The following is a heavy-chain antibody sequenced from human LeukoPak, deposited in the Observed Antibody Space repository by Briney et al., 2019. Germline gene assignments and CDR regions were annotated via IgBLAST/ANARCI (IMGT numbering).Heavy chain of an antibody. D-gene: IGHD3-16*01. Sequence: RASVKVSCKASGYTFTNYGISWVRQAPGQGLEWMGWINPNSGDTNYAQKYQGRVTLTRDTSINTAYMELSSLRFDDTAVYYCAREGRLGRGDDAFEIWGQGTMVTVSS. J-gene: IGHJ3*02. CDR1: GYTFTNYG. V-gene: IGHV1-2*02. CDR3: AREGRLGRGDDAFEI. CDR2: INPNSGDT.